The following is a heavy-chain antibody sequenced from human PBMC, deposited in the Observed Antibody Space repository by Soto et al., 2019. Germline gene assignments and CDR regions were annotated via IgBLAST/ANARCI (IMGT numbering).Heavy chain of an antibody. CDR1: GFTFSSYA. D-gene: IGHD3-22*01. CDR3: ARDGYDNSAQMGPFAY. CDR2: ISGSGGST. Sequence: EVQLLESGGGLVQPGGSLRLSCAASGFTFSSYAMSWVRQAPGKGLEWVSTISGSGGSTYYADSVKGRFTISRDNSKNTLYLQINSLSLEDTALYFCARDGYDNSAQMGPFAYWGQRTLVTVSS. J-gene: IGHJ4*02. V-gene: IGHV3-23*01.